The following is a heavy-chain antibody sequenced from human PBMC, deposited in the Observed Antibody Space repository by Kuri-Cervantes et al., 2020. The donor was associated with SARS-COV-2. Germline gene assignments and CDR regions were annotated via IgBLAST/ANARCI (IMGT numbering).Heavy chain of an antibody. CDR2: IKSKTDGGTT. CDR3: ARAVPYYYDSSGYHTTGLD. J-gene: IGHJ4*02. D-gene: IGHD3-22*01. Sequence: GGSLRLSCAASGFTFSNAWMSWVRQAPGKGLEWVGRIKSKTDGGTTDYAAPVKGRFTISRDDSKNTLYLQMNSLKTEDTAVYYCARAVPYYYDSSGYHTTGLDWGQGTLVTVSS. V-gene: IGHV3-15*01. CDR1: GFTFSNAW.